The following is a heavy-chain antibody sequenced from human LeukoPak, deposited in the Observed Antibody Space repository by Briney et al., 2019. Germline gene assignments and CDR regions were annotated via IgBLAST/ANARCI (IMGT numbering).Heavy chain of an antibody. Sequence: PGGSLRLSCVASGFTVNHNYISWVRQAPGKGLEWVSAISGSGGSTYYADSVKGRFTISRDNSKNTLYLQMNSLRAEDTAVYYCATAYYGSGSYYYMVGYWGQGTLVTVSS. CDR2: ISGSGGST. D-gene: IGHD3-10*01. J-gene: IGHJ4*02. CDR1: GFTVNHNY. V-gene: IGHV3-23*01. CDR3: ATAYYGSGSYYYMVGY.